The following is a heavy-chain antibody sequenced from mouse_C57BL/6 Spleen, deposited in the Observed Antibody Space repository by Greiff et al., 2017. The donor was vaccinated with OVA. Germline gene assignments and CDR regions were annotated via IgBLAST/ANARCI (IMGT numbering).Heavy chain of an antibody. V-gene: IGHV1-50*01. CDR1: GYTFTSYW. CDR3: ASGDYSNGFDY. CDR2: IDPSDSYT. J-gene: IGHJ2*01. Sequence: QVQLQQPGAELVKPGASVKLSCKASGYTFTSYWMQWVKQRPGQGLAWIGEIDPSDSYTNYHQKVKGKATLTVETSSSTAYRQRSSLTFEDSAGYYCASGDYSNGFDYWGQGTTLTVSS. D-gene: IGHD2-5*01.